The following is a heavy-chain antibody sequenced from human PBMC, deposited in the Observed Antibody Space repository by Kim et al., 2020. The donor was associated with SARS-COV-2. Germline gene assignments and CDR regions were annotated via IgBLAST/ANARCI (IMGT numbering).Heavy chain of an antibody. V-gene: IGHV4-31*03. J-gene: IGHJ5*02. CDR1: GGSISSGGYY. CDR3: ARGSGIDYGDLNWFDP. D-gene: IGHD4-17*01. Sequence: SETLSLTCTVSGGSISSGGYYWSWIRQHPGKGLEWIGYIYYSGSTYYNPSLKSRVTISVDTSKNQFSLKLSSVTAADTAVYYCARGSGIDYGDLNWFDPWGQGTLVTVSS. CDR2: IYYSGST.